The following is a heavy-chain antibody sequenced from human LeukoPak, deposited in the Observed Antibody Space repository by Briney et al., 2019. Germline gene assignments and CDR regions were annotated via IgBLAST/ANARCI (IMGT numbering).Heavy chain of an antibody. CDR3: ARTMIAVAGTGTDAFDI. V-gene: IGHV4-59*01. J-gene: IGHJ3*02. CDR2: IYYSGST. D-gene: IGHD6-19*01. CDR1: GGSISSYY. Sequence: SETLSLTCTVSGGSISSYYWSWIRRPPGKGLEWIGYIYYSGSTNYNPSLKSRVTISVDTSKTQFSLKLSSVTAADTAVYYCARTMIAVAGTGTDAFDIWGQGTMVTVSS.